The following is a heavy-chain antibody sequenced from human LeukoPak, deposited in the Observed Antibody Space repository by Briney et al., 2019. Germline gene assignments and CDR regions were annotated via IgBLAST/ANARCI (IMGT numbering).Heavy chain of an antibody. CDR1: GGSISSGSYY. Sequence: SQTLSLTCTISGGSISSGSYYWSWIRQPPGKGLEWIGYIYYSGSTNYNPSLKSRVTISVDTSKNQFSLKLSSVTAADTAVYYCARSEDIVVVPAVYYGMDVWGQGTTVTVSS. J-gene: IGHJ6*02. CDR3: ARSEDIVVVPAVYYGMDV. CDR2: IYYSGST. D-gene: IGHD2-2*01. V-gene: IGHV4-61*01.